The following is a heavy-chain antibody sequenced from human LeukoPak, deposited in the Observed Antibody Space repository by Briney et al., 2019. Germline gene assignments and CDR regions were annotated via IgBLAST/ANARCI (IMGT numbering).Heavy chain of an antibody. CDR3: ARGRSYGFDFDS. Sequence: PSETLSLTCDVSGVSINTCCYYWTWIRQPPGKGLEWIGYKYYSGSTRYNSSLRSRLTTSLDSSKNQFSLRLTSVTAADTAVYYCARGRSYGFDFDSWGPGTLVIVSS. V-gene: IGHV4-61*01. D-gene: IGHD5-18*01. CDR2: KYYSGST. J-gene: IGHJ4*02. CDR1: GVSINTCCYY.